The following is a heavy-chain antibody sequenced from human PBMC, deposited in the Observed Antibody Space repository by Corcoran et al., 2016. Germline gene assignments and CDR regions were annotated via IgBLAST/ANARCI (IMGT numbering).Heavy chain of an antibody. D-gene: IGHD2-15*01. Sequence: QVQLVQSGAEVKKPGSSVKVSCKASGGTFSSYAISWVRQAPGQGLEWMGGIIPIFGTANYAQKFQGRVTITADKSTSTAYMELSSLRSEDTAVYDCARGGGYCSGGSCYSGSAPSYYYYGMDVWGQGTTVTVSS. CDR1: GGTFSSYA. V-gene: IGHV1-69*06. CDR2: IIPIFGTA. J-gene: IGHJ6*02. CDR3: ARGGGYCSGGSCYSGSAPSYYYYGMDV.